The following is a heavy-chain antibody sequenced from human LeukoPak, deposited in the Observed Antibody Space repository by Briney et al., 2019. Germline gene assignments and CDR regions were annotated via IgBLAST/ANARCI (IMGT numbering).Heavy chain of an antibody. CDR1: GYTFTGYY. J-gene: IGHJ5*02. CDR2: INPNSGGT. V-gene: IGHV1-2*02. CDR3: ARWDYYDSSGYPTGGPYNWFDP. Sequence: ASVKVSCKASGYTFTGYYMHWARQAPGQGLEWMGWINPNSGGTNYAQKFQGRVTMTRDTSISTAYMELSRLRSDDTAVYYCARWDYYDSSGYPTGGPYNWFDPWGQGTLVTVSS. D-gene: IGHD3-22*01.